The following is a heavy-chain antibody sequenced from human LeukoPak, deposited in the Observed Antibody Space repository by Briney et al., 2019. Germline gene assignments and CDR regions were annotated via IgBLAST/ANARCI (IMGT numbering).Heavy chain of an antibody. V-gene: IGHV4-59*08. CDR2: IYYSGST. D-gene: IGHD6-13*01. J-gene: IGHJ4*02. Sequence: SEALSLTCTVSGGSISSYYWSWIRQPPGKGLEWIGYIYYSGSTNYNPSLKSRVTISIDTSKNQFSLKLSSVTAADTAVYYCARGTWQQLVQYWGQGTLVTVSS. CDR3: ARGTWQQLVQY. CDR1: GGSISSYY.